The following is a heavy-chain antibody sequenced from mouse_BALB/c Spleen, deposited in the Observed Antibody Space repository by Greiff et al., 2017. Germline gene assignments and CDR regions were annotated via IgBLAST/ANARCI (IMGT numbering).Heavy chain of an antibody. Sequence: VQLQQSGAELAKPGASVKMSCKASGYTFTSYWMHWVKQRPGQGLEWIGYINPSTGYTEYNQKFKDKATLTADKSSSTAYMQLSSLTSEDSAVYYCARSRSRGAMDNWGEETPDTVSS. D-gene: IGHD1-1*01. CDR3: ARSRSRGAMDN. CDR2: INPSTGYT. J-gene: IGHJ4*01. CDR1: GYTFTSYW. V-gene: IGHV1-7*01.